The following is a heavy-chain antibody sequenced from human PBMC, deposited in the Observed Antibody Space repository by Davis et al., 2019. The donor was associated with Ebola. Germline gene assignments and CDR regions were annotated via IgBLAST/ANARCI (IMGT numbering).Heavy chain of an antibody. CDR1: CITFSSYG. D-gene: IGHD6-19*01. CDR3: SGSGRWMDV. J-gene: IGHJ6*04. Sequence: GGFLRPSCAASCITFSSYGMHWVREAPGKGLEWVAVISYDGSNKYYADSVKGRFTISRDNSKNTLYLQMNSLQTEDTGVYYCSGSGRWMDVWGKGTTVTVSS. V-gene: IGHV3-30*03. CDR2: ISYDGSNK.